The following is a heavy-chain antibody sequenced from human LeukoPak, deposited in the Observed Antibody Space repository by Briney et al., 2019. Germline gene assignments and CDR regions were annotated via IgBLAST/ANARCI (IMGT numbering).Heavy chain of an antibody. CDR1: GFTFDDYA. V-gene: IGHV3-43*02. CDR2: ISGDGGST. Sequence: GGSLKLSCAASGFTFDDYAMHWVRQAPGKGLEWVSLISGDGGSTYYADSVKGRFTISRDNSKNSLYLQMNSLRTEDTALYYCAKDINRGSSGSPVDYWGQGTLVTVSS. D-gene: IGHD3-22*01. CDR3: AKDINRGSSGSPVDY. J-gene: IGHJ4*02.